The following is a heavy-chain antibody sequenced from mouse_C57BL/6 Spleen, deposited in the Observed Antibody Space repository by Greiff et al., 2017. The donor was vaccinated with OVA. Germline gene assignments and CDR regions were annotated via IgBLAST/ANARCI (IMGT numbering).Heavy chain of an antibody. Sequence: QVQLQQPGAELVRPGTSVKLSCKASGYTFTSYWMHWVKQRPGQGLEWIGVIDPSDSYTNYNQKFKGKATLTGDTSSSAAYMQLGSLTSEDSAVYDCAREGWLLRGGYWGQGTLVTVSA. CDR1: GYTFTSYW. J-gene: IGHJ3*01. V-gene: IGHV1-59*01. CDR2: IDPSDSYT. D-gene: IGHD2-3*01. CDR3: AREGWLLRGGY.